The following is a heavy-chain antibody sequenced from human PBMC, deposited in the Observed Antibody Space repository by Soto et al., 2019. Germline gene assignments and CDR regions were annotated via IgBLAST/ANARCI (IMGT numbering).Heavy chain of an antibody. D-gene: IGHD5-18*01. Sequence: PSETLSLTCAVYGGSFSGYYWSWIRQPPGKGLEWIGEINHSGSTNYNPSLKSRVTISVDTSKNQFSMKLSSVTAADTAVYYCARGGGDSYGGYYYYGMDVWGQGTTVTVSS. J-gene: IGHJ6*02. V-gene: IGHV4-34*01. CDR3: ARGGGDSYGGYYYYGMDV. CDR1: GGSFSGYY. CDR2: INHSGST.